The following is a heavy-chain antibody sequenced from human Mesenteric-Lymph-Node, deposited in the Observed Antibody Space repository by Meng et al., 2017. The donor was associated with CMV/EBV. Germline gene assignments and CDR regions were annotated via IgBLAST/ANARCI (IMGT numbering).Heavy chain of an antibody. CDR2: INHSGST. Sequence: QAQLHHGGAGLLKPSETLSVTFAVYGGSFSGYYWNWIRQSPEKGLEWIGEINHSGSTTYNPSFTSRIIISVDTSTNQISLNMSSVTAADTAVYYCARGSSYDILTGYFDYWGQGALVTVSS. J-gene: IGHJ4*02. D-gene: IGHD3-9*01. CDR3: ARGSSYDILTGYFDY. CDR1: GGSFSGYY. V-gene: IGHV4-34*01.